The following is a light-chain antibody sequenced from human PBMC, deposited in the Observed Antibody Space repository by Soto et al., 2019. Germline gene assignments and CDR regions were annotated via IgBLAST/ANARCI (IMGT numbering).Light chain of an antibody. CDR1: TGAVTSGYY. CDR2: STN. J-gene: IGLJ3*02. V-gene: IGLV7-43*01. CDR3: LLFDVEAWV. Sequence: QAVVTQEPSLTVSPGGTVTLTCASSTGAVTSGYYPNWFQQKPGQAPRALIYSTNNKLSWTLARFSGSLLGGKADLTVSGVQPEDEAEYYCLLFDVEAWVFGGGTKLTVL.